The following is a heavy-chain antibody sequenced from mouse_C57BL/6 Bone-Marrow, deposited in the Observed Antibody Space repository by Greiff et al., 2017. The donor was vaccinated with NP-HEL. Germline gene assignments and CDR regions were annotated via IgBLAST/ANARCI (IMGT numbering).Heavy chain of an antibody. V-gene: IGHV1-85*01. J-gene: IGHJ1*03. D-gene: IGHD1-1*01. CDR3: ARNSEIFPIYYYGSSPWYFDV. CDR2: IYPRDGST. Sequence: VQLQQSGPELVKPGASVKLSCKASGYTFTSYDINWVKQRPGQGLEWIGWIYPRDGSTKYNEKFKGKATLTVDTSSSTAYMELHSLTSEDSAVYFCARNSEIFPIYYYGSSPWYFDVWGTGTTVTVSS. CDR1: GYTFTSYD.